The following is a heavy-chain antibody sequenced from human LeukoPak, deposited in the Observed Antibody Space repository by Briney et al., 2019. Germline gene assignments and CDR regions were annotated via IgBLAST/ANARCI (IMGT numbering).Heavy chain of an antibody. J-gene: IGHJ4*02. Sequence: GGSLRLSCAPSVFTFRIYAMSWVRQAPGKGLEWVSVINTNGGITYYADSLKGRFTISRDNAKNSLYLQMNSLRAEDTALYYCARDDPRWGTSGDYWGQGTLVTVSS. D-gene: IGHD7-27*01. CDR2: INTNGGIT. CDR3: ARDDPRWGTSGDY. CDR1: VFTFRIYA. V-gene: IGHV3-23*01.